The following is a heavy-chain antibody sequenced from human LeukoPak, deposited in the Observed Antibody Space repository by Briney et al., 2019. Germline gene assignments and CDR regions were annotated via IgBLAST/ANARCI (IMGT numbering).Heavy chain of an antibody. J-gene: IGHJ4*02. CDR3: VRTEVSSGSEDY. V-gene: IGHV4-30-4*08. CDR2: IYYSGST. Sequence: SETLSLTCTVSGGSIISSAYYWSWIRQPPGRGLEWIGYIYYSGSTYYNPSLKSRVTISLDTSKNQFSLKLSSVTAADTAVYYCVRTEVSSGSEDYWGQGTLVTVSS. D-gene: IGHD6-19*01. CDR1: GGSIISSAYY.